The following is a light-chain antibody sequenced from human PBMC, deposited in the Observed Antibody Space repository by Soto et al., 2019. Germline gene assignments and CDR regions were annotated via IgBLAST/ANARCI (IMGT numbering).Light chain of an antibody. J-gene: IGLJ2*01. CDR1: SSNIESNF. CDR3: ASWDDSLSGVV. V-gene: IGLV1-47*02. CDR2: SDN. Sequence: QPVLTQTPSASGTPGQRVTISCSGSSSNIESNFVYWYQHLPGTAPKVLIYSDNRRPSGVPDRFSGSKSGTSASLAISGLRSEDEADYFCASWDDSLSGVVFGGGTKVTVL.